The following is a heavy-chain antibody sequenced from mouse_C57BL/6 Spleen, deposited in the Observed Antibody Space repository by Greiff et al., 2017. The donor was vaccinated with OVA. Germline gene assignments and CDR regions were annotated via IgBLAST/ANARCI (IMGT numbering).Heavy chain of an antibody. Sequence: VQLQQSGPELVKPGASVKISCKASGYAFSSSWMNWVKQRPGKGLEWIGRIYPGDGDTNYNGKFKGKATLTADKSSSTAYMQLSSLTSEDSAVYFCARSKYYGSKRYFDVWGTGTTVTVSS. D-gene: IGHD1-1*01. J-gene: IGHJ1*03. CDR2: IYPGDGDT. CDR3: ARSKYYGSKRYFDV. V-gene: IGHV1-82*01. CDR1: GYAFSSSW.